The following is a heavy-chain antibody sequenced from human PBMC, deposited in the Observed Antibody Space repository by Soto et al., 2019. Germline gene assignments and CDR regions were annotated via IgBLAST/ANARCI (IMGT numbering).Heavy chain of an antibody. J-gene: IGHJ6*02. V-gene: IGHV1-18*01. CDR3: ARDADDYYYGMDV. Sequence: SMKVSWKDAGYTFTSYGLCWVRQSSGQGLEWVGWISASNGNANYAQKLQGRVTMTTDTSTSTAYMELRSLRSDDTAVYYCARDADDYYYGMDVWG. CDR1: GYTFTSYG. CDR2: ISASNGNA.